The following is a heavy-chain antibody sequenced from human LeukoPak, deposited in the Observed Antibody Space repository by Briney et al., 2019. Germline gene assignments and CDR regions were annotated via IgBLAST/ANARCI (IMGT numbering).Heavy chain of an antibody. CDR2: INPSGGST. V-gene: IGHV1-46*01. J-gene: IGHJ5*02. D-gene: IGHD3-10*01. CDR1: GYTFTSYY. CDR3: AREKESYYYGSGSYYSWFDP. Sequence: ASVKVSCKASGYTFTSYYMHWVRQAPGQGLEWMGIINPSGGSTSYAQKFQGRVTMTRDTSTSTVYMELSSLRSEDTAVYYCAREKESYYYGSGSYYSWFDPWGQGTLVTVSS.